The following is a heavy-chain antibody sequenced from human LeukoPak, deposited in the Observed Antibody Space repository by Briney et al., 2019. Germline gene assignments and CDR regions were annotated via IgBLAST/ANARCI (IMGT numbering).Heavy chain of an antibody. J-gene: IGHJ4*02. D-gene: IGHD3-10*01. CDR3: ARETLHYYGSGSYYGD. V-gene: IGHV4-39*02. Sequence: SETLSLTCTVSGGSISSSSYYWGWIRQPPGKGLEWIGSIYYSGSTYYNPSLKSRVTISVDTSKNQFSLKLSSVTAADTAVYCCARETLHYYGSGSYYGDWGQGTLVTVSS. CDR1: GGSISSSSYY. CDR2: IYYSGST.